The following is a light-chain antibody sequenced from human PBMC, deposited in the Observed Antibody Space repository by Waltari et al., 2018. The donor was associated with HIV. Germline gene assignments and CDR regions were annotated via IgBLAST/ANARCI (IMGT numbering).Light chain of an antibody. CDR2: VNN. CDR3: QSFEKSLGGAI. Sequence: QSVLTQPPSVSGAPGQTVTISCTGSSSNIGAPSDVPWYQPLPETAPRLLSYVNNNRPSGVPDRFSASKSGTSASLAITGLQAEDEAYYYCQSFEKSLGGAIFGGGTKVTVL. J-gene: IGLJ2*01. CDR1: SSNIGAPSD. V-gene: IGLV1-40*01.